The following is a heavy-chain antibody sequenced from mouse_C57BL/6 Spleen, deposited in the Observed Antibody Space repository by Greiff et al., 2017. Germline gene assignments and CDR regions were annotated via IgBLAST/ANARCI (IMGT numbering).Heavy chain of an antibody. Sequence: EVQRVESGEGLVKPGGSLKLSCAASGFTFSSYAMSWVRQTPEKRLEWVAYISSGGDYIYYADTVKGRFTISRDNARNTLYLQMSSLKSEDTAMYYCTRDPITTVVGAMDYWGQGTSVTVSS. J-gene: IGHJ4*01. V-gene: IGHV5-9-1*02. CDR1: GFTFSSYA. CDR2: ISSGGDYI. CDR3: TRDPITTVVGAMDY. D-gene: IGHD1-1*01.